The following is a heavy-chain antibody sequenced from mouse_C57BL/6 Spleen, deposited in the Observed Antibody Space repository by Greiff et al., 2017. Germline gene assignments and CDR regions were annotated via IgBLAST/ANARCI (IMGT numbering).Heavy chain of an antibody. V-gene: IGHV1-15*01. Sequence: VQLQQSGAELVRPGASVTLSCKASGYTFTDYEMHWVKQTPVHGLEWIGAIDPETGGTAYNQKFKGKAILTADKSSSTAYMALRSLTSEDSAVYYCTKSGATVVATSDWYIGVWGTGTSVTVSS. D-gene: IGHD1-1*01. CDR1: GYTFTDYE. J-gene: IGHJ1*03. CDR3: TKSGATVVATSDWYIGV. CDR2: IDPETGGT.